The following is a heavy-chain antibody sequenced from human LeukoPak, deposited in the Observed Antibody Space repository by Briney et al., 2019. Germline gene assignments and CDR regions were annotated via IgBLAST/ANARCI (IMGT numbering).Heavy chain of an antibody. CDR3: ARAGRYDTSGYYYRY. V-gene: IGHV1-2*02. Sequence: ASVKVSCKTSGYAFTDYYMHWVRQVPGQGLEWMGWINPKSGGIIYAQNFQGRVTLTRDMSVSTVYMELSRLRSDDTAVYYCARAGRYDTSGYYYRYWGQGTLVTVSS. CDR1: GYAFTDYY. J-gene: IGHJ4*02. CDR2: INPKSGGI. D-gene: IGHD3-22*01.